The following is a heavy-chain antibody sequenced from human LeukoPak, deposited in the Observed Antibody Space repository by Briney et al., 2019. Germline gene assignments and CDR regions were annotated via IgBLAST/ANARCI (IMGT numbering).Heavy chain of an antibody. V-gene: IGHV3-74*01. CDR2: INSDGINT. Sequence: GGSLRLSCAASGFTFSNYWMHWVRQAPGKGLVWVSRINSDGINTSYADSVKGRFTISRDNAKNTLNLQMNSLRAEDTAVYYCARDLGQYYDTSDNWFDPWGQGTLVTASS. CDR3: ARDLGQYYDTSDNWFDP. CDR1: GFTFSNYW. J-gene: IGHJ5*02. D-gene: IGHD3-22*01.